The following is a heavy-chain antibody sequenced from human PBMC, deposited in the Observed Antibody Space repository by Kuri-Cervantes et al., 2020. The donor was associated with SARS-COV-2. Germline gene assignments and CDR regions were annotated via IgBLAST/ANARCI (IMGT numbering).Heavy chain of an antibody. CDR1: GFSFSYYG. Sequence: GGSLRLSCAASGFSFSYYGMHWVRQAPGKGLEWVGRIKSKTDGGTTDYAAPVKGRFTISRDNAKNSLYLQMNSLRAEDTALYYCAKDISARYCSGGSCYGWPGDYYYGMDVWGQGTTVTVSS. D-gene: IGHD2-15*01. V-gene: IGHV3-15*05. CDR3: AKDISARYCSGGSCYGWPGDYYYGMDV. J-gene: IGHJ6*02. CDR2: IKSKTDGGTT.